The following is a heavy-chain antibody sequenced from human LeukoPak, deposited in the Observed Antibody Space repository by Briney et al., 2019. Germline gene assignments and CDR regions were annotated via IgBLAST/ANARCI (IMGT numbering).Heavy chain of an antibody. J-gene: IGHJ5*02. Sequence: SETLSLTCTVSGGSISSSIYYWGWIRQPPGKGLEWIGSIYYSGSTYYNPSLKSRVTISVDTSKNQLSLKLSSVTAADTAVYYCARDLDYSNDIDPWGQGTLVTVSS. V-gene: IGHV4-39*07. CDR1: GGSISSSIYY. CDR2: IYYSGST. D-gene: IGHD4-11*01. CDR3: ARDLDYSNDIDP.